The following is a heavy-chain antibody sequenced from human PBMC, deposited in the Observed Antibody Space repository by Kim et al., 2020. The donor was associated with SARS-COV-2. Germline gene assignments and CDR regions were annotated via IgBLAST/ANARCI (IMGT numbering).Heavy chain of an antibody. CDR2: ISSNGGST. CDR3: ARGRKDYYGSGSYYSSSYYYYYSGMDV. Sequence: GGSLRLSCAASGFTFSSYAMHWVRQAPGKGLEYVSAISSNGGSTYYANSVKGRFTISRDNSKNMLYLQMGSLRAEDMAVYYCARGRKDYYGSGSYYSSSYYYYYSGMDVWGQGTTVTVSS. CDR1: GFTFSSYA. J-gene: IGHJ6*02. D-gene: IGHD3-10*01. V-gene: IGHV3-64*01.